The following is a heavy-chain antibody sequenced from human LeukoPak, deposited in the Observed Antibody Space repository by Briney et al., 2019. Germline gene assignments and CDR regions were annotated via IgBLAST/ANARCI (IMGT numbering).Heavy chain of an antibody. CDR1: GFTFSSYW. CDR3: ARESVLYGGNSGASGDY. D-gene: IGHD4-23*01. Sequence: PGGSLRLSCAASGFTFSSYWMSWVRQAPGKGLEWVANIKQDGSEKYYVDSVKGRFTISRDNAKNSLYLQMNSLRAEDTAVYYCARESVLYGGNSGASGDYWGQGTLVTVSS. V-gene: IGHV3-7*01. CDR2: IKQDGSEK. J-gene: IGHJ4*02.